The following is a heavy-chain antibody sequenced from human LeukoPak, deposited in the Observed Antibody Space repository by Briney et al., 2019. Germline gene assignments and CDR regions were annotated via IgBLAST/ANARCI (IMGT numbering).Heavy chain of an antibody. V-gene: IGHV3-23*01. D-gene: IGHD3-22*01. CDR3: AKVINSGFCYYFDY. J-gene: IGHJ4*02. Sequence: GGSLRLSCAASGFTFSSFAMSWVRQAPGKGLEWVSAISHSSSGTYYVDSVRGRFTISRDNSNNTLYMQMNSLRAEDTAVYYCAKVINSGFCYYFDYWGQGTLVTVSS. CDR2: ISHSSSGT. CDR1: GFTFSSFA.